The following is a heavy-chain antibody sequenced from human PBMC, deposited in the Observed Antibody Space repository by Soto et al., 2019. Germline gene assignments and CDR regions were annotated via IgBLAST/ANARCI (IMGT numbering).Heavy chain of an antibody. Sequence: SVKVSCKASGGTFSSYAISWVRQAPGQGLEWMGGIIPIFGTANYAQKFQGRVTITADESTSTAYMELSSLRSEDTAVCYCARGLAAAAGGNYYYYGMDVWGQGTTVTVSS. CDR1: GGTFSSYA. CDR3: ARGLAAAAGGNYYYYGMDV. CDR2: IIPIFGTA. D-gene: IGHD6-13*01. J-gene: IGHJ6*02. V-gene: IGHV1-69*13.